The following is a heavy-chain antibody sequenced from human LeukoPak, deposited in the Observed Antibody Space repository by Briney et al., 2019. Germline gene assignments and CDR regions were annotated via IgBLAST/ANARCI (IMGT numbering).Heavy chain of an antibody. J-gene: IGHJ4*02. CDR1: GFTFSSYA. V-gene: IGHV3-23*01. CDR3: AKGSRGYYPYYFDY. Sequence: GGSLRLSCAASGFTFSSYAMAWVRQAPGKGLEWVSAITDSGGSTYYTDSVKGRFTISRDNSKNTLYLQMTSLRAEDTAVYYCAKGSRGYYPYYFDYWGQGTLVTVSS. D-gene: IGHD2/OR15-2a*01. CDR2: ITDSGGST.